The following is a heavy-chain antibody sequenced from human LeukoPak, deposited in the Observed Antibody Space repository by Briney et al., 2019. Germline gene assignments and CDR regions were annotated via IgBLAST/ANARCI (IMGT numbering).Heavy chain of an antibody. Sequence: GGSLRLSCTASGFTFSSYSMNWVRQAPGQGLEWVSSISSSSSYIYYADSVKGRFTISRDNAKNSLYLQMNSLRAEDTAVYYCARGNARRIVGARGAFDIWGQGTMVTVSS. CDR3: ARGNARRIVGARGAFDI. D-gene: IGHD1-26*01. J-gene: IGHJ3*02. CDR2: ISSSSSYI. CDR1: GFTFSSYS. V-gene: IGHV3-21*01.